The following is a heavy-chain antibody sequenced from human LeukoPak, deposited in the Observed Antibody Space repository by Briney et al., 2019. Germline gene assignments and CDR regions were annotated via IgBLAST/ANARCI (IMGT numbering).Heavy chain of an antibody. CDR1: GGTFSSYA. Sequence: SVKVSCKASGGTFSSYAISWVRQAPGQGLEWMGGIIPIFGTANYAQKFQGRVTITADESTSTAYMELSSLRSEDTAVYYCARGLLGYCSGGSCYKGESWGQGTLVTVSS. CDR3: ARGLLGYCSGGSCYKGES. CDR2: IIPIFGTA. V-gene: IGHV1-69*13. D-gene: IGHD2-15*01. J-gene: IGHJ4*02.